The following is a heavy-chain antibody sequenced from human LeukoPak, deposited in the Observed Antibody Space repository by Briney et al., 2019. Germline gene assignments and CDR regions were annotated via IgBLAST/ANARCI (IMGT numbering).Heavy chain of an antibody. D-gene: IGHD6-19*01. CDR1: GGPMSSFY. Sequence: SETLSLTCAVSGGPMSSFYWSWIRQPPGKGLEWIGHMYYSGSTNYNPSLKSRVTISVDTSKIQISLNLTSVTAADTAVYYCAREGKLTGYFGGLGFNYWGQGILVTVSS. CDR3: AREGKLTGYFGGLGFNY. CDR2: MYYSGST. V-gene: IGHV4-59*01. J-gene: IGHJ4*02.